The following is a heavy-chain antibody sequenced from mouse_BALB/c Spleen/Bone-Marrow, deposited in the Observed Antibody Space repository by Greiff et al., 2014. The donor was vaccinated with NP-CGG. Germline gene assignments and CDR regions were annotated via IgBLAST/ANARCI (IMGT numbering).Heavy chain of an antibody. V-gene: IGHV1-87*01. CDR2: IYPGDGDT. J-gene: IGHJ2*01. Sequence: QVQLQQPGAELARPGASVKLSCKASGYTFTSYWMQWVKQRPGQGLEWIGAIYPGDGDTRYTQKFKGKATLTADKSSSTAYMQPSSLASEDSAVYYCASYYDYDGRGYWGQGTTLTVSS. CDR3: ASYYDYDGRGY. CDR1: GYTFTSYW. D-gene: IGHD2-4*01.